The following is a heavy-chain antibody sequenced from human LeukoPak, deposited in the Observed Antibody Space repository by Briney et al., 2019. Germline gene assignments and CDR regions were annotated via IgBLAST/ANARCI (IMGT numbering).Heavy chain of an antibody. CDR3: AKYYDSSGSDYFDY. V-gene: IGHV3-23*01. CDR1: GFTFSSYA. J-gene: IGHJ4*02. CDR2: ISGSGGST. D-gene: IGHD3-22*01. Sequence: GGSLRLSCAASGFTFSSYAMSWVRQAPGKGLEWVSGISGSGGSTYYADSVKGRFTISRDNSKNTLFLQMNSLRAEDTAVYYCAKYYDSSGSDYFDYWGQGTLVTVSS.